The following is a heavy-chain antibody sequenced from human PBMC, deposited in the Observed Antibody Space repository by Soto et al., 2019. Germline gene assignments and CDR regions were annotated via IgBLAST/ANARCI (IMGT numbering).Heavy chain of an antibody. CDR3: ARGYCSGGSCYRQYF. Sequence: HPGESLRLSCAASGFVVSTNYMAWVRQDPGKGLEWVSMISSRGLYSSDSEKDRFTLSRDNSKNTVLLQMSSLRAEDTAVYYCARGYCSGGSCYRQYF. V-gene: IGHV3-53*01. CDR2: ISSRGL. CDR1: GFVVSTNY. D-gene: IGHD2-15*01. J-gene: IGHJ2*01.